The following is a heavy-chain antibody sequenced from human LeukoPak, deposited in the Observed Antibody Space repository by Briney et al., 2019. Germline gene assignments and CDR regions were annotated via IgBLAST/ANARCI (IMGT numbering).Heavy chain of an antibody. V-gene: IGHV3-30*03. CDR3: ATGGFAYSSSWYVPTTRYNWFDP. J-gene: IGHJ5*02. D-gene: IGHD6-13*01. CDR2: ISYDGSNK. Sequence: PGGSLRLSCAASGFTFSSYGMHWVRQAPGKGLEWVAVISYDGSNKYYADSVKGRFTISRDNSKNTLYLQMNSLRAEDTAVYYCATGGFAYSSSWYVPTTRYNWFDPWGQGTLVTVSS. CDR1: GFTFSSYG.